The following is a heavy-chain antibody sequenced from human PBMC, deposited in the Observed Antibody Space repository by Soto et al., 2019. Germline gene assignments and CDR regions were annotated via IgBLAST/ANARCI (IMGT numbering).Heavy chain of an antibody. Sequence: EVQLVESGGGLVQPGGSLRLSCTASGFTFSIHSMNWVRQAPGKGLEWVSYISNGGATIYYADSVKGRFTISRDNAKNSLYLQMNRLRDEDTAVYYCVREWFGELSCGQGTLVTVSS. J-gene: IGHJ5*02. D-gene: IGHD3-10*01. V-gene: IGHV3-48*02. CDR3: VREWFGELS. CDR2: ISNGGATI. CDR1: GFTFSIHS.